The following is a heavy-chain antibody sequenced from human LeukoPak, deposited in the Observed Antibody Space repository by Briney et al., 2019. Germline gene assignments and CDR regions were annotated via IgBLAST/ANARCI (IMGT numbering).Heavy chain of an antibody. D-gene: IGHD3-3*01. V-gene: IGHV3-48*01. J-gene: IGHJ4*02. CDR3: ARVKQGLTIFGVVAGGYFDY. Sequence: SVYGRFTISRDNAKNSLYLQMNSLRAEDTAVYYCARVKQGLTIFGVVAGGYFDYWGQGTLVTVSS.